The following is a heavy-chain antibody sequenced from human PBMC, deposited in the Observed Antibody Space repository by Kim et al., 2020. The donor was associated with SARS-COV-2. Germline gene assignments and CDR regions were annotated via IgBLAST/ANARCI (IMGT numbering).Heavy chain of an antibody. CDR2: ISYDGNNK. Sequence: GGSLRLSCAASGFTFSNYAMHWVRQAPGKGLEWVAVISYDGNNKYHADSVKGRFTISRDNSKNTLYLQMNSLRAEDTAVYYCAKGVSQDAYNWFDAWGQGTPVTVSS. CDR3: AKGVSQDAYNWFDA. V-gene: IGHV3-30*18. CDR1: GFTFSNYA. J-gene: IGHJ5*02.